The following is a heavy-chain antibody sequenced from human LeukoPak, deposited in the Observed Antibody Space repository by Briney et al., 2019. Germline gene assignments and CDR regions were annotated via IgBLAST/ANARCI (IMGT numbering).Heavy chain of an antibody. CDR3: ARGRGGYCSSTSCSRGNWFAP. Sequence: GGSLRLSCAASGFTFSNHWMSWVRQAPGKGLEWVANIKQDGSEKYYVDSVKGRFTISRDNAKNSLYLQMNSLRAEDTAVYYCARGRGGYCSSTSCSRGNWFAPWGQGTLVTVSS. CDR2: IKQDGSEK. D-gene: IGHD2-2*01. V-gene: IGHV3-7*01. CDR1: GFTFSNHW. J-gene: IGHJ5*02.